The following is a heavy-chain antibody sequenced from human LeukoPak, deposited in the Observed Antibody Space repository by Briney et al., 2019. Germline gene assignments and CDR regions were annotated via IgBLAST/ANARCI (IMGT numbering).Heavy chain of an antibody. J-gene: IGHJ4*02. V-gene: IGHV3-66*01. D-gene: IGHD3-10*01. CDR2: IYSGGST. CDR1: GFTVSSNY. CDR3: ARAALWFGGYYFDY. Sequence: GGSLRLSCAASGFTVSSNYMSWVRHAPGKGLEWVSVIYSGGSTYYADSVKGRFTISRDNSKNTLYLQMNSLRAEDTAVYYCARAALWFGGYYFDYWGQGTLVTVSS.